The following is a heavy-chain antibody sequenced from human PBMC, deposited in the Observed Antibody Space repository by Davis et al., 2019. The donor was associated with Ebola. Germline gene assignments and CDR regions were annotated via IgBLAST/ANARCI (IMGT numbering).Heavy chain of an antibody. V-gene: IGHV3-23*01. CDR1: GFTFSSYA. CDR3: AKLNDGWIRPNWFDP. J-gene: IGHJ5*02. D-gene: IGHD5-24*01. Sequence: PGGSLRLSCAASGFTFSSYAMSWVRQAPGKGLEWVSGIGPTATTTHYADSVKGRFTISRDNSKNTLYLQMNSLRAEDTAIYYCAKLNDGWIRPNWFDPWGQGTLVTVSS. CDR2: IGPTATTT.